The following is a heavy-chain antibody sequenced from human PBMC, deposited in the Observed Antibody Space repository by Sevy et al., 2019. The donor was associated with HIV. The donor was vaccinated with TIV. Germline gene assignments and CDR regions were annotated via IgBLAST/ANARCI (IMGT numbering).Heavy chain of an antibody. CDR1: GFTFSTYW. CDR2: IKQDGSEK. CDR3: ARAPVGSGWYFPRGIDY. D-gene: IGHD6-13*01. Sequence: GGSLRLSCAASGFTFSTYWMTWVRQAPGKGLEWVANIKQDGSEKYYAESVKDRLTVSRDNTKNSLYLQLNSLRAEDTAIYYCARAPVGSGWYFPRGIDYWGRGTLVTVSS. J-gene: IGHJ4*02. V-gene: IGHV3-7*01.